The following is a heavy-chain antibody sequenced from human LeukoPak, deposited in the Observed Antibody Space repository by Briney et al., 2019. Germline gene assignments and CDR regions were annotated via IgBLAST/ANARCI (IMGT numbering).Heavy chain of an antibody. D-gene: IGHD6-13*01. Sequence: PGRSLRLSCAASGFTFSSYAMHWVRQAPGKGLEWVAVISYDGSNKYYADSVKGRFTISRDNSKNTLYLQMNSLRAEDTAVYYCAKVVRRGAAGYYWGQGTLVTVSS. CDR3: AKVVRRGAAGYY. V-gene: IGHV3-30*04. CDR2: ISYDGSNK. J-gene: IGHJ4*02. CDR1: GFTFSSYA.